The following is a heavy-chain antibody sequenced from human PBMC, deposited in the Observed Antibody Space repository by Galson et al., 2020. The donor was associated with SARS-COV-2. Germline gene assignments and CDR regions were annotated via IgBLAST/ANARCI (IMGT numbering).Heavy chain of an antibody. J-gene: IGHJ3*02. CDR3: ARHHDILTSDAFDI. CDR1: GFSFSASA. Sequence: GASLKISCAASGFSFSASAMHWLRQAPGKGLEWVGRIRSKSNSYATAYSAPVRGRFTISRDDSKKTADLHMNSLKTEDTALYYCARHHDILTSDAFDIWGQGTMVTVSS. D-gene: IGHD3-9*01. CDR2: IRSKSNSYAT. V-gene: IGHV3-73*01.